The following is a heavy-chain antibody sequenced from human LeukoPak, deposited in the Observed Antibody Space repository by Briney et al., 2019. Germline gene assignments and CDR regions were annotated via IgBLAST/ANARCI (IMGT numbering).Heavy chain of an antibody. CDR2: INHSGST. V-gene: IGHV4-34*01. J-gene: IGHJ5*02. CDR1: GGSFSGYY. Sequence: PSQTLSLTCAVYGGSFSGYYWSWIRQPPGKGLEWIGEINHSGSTNYNPSLKSRVTISVDTSKNQFSLKLSSVTAADTAVYYCARAVESGSYPLGWFDPWGQGTLVTVSS. D-gene: IGHD1-26*01. CDR3: ARAVESGSYPLGWFDP.